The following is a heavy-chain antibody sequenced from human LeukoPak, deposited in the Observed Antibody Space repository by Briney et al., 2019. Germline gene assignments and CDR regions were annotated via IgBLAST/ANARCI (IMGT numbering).Heavy chain of an antibody. V-gene: IGHV4-39*02. Sequence: ASETLSLTCSVSGGSIISTNYYWGWIRQPPGKRLEWIGSIYQSGSGSSYYNPSLKSRVTISGDTSKNHFLLRLSSVTAADTAVYYCASTLRFLPYRRFDYWGQGTLVTVPS. J-gene: IGHJ4*02. D-gene: IGHD3-3*01. CDR2: IYQSGSGSS. CDR3: ASTLRFLPYRRFDY. CDR1: GGSIISTNYY.